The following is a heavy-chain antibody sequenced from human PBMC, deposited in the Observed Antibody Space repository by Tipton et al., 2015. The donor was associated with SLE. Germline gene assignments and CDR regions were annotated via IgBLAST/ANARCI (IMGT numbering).Heavy chain of an antibody. CDR3: ARVQPGWGYNYYYMDV. J-gene: IGHJ6*03. Sequence: QVQLVQSGAEVKKPGASVKVSCKASGYTFNNFGINWVRQAPGQGLEWMGWINPYNGHTNYAQNLQDRVTMTTDTSTTTASMELRSPRSDDTAVYYCARVQPGWGYNYYYMDVWGTGTSVTVSS. CDR1: GYTFNNFG. D-gene: IGHD7-27*01. CDR2: INPYNGHT. V-gene: IGHV1-18*01.